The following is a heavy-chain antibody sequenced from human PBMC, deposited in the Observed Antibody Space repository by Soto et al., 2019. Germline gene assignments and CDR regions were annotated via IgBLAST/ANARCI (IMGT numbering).Heavy chain of an antibody. CDR1: GFSFNDHA. CDR2: VSYDGNTK. J-gene: IGHJ5*02. V-gene: IGHV3-30-3*01. D-gene: IGHD4-17*01. CDR3: ARGRPYGDPNWFDP. Sequence: LRLSCAASGFSFNDHAMHWVRQAPGKGLEWVAVVSYDGNTKQYADSVKGRFTISKDTSSNTLYLQMNSLTTEDTAVYYCARGRPYGDPNWFDPWGQGTLVTVSS.